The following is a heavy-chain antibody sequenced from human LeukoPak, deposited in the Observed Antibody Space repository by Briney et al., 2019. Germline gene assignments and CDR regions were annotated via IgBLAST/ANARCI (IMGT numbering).Heavy chain of an antibody. J-gene: IGHJ3*02. CDR2: FKSKSAGGTT. CDR3: AADRGGGAFDI. V-gene: IGHV3-15*01. CDR1: GFTFSNAW. D-gene: IGHD3-16*01. Sequence: GGSLRLSCVASGFTFSNAWMSWVRQAPGKGLEWVGRFKSKSAGGTTDYAAPVKGRFTVSRDDSQNTLSLQMNSLKTEDTAVYYCAADRGGGAFDIWGPGTLVTVSS.